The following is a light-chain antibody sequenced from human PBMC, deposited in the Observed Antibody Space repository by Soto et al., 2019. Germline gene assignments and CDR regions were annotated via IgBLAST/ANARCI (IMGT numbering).Light chain of an antibody. V-gene: IGKV3-11*01. CDR3: QQRSNWPIT. CDR1: QRVSSS. Sequence: EIVLTQSPATLSLSPGERATLSCRASQRVSSSLAWYQQKPGQAPRLLIYDASNRATGIPARFSGSGSGTDFTLTISSLEPEDFAVYYCQQRSNWPITFGQGTRLEI. J-gene: IGKJ5*01. CDR2: DAS.